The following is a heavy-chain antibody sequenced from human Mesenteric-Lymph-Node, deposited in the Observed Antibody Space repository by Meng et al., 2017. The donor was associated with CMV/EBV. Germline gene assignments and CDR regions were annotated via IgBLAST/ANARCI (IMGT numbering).Heavy chain of an antibody. D-gene: IGHD3-9*01. CDR2: INPKTGCR. CDR1: GYTFTDYY. J-gene: IGHJ4*02. CDR3: ARDRDTDWYSPFDY. V-gene: IGHV1-2*06. Sequence: QLQLVHSGAQLKNPGASVSVSCKASGYTFTDYYINWVRQAPGQGLEWMGRINPKTGCRSYAQNFQGRVTMTRDTSINTAYMEVNRLNSDDTAMYYCARDRDTDWYSPFDYWGPGTLVTVSS.